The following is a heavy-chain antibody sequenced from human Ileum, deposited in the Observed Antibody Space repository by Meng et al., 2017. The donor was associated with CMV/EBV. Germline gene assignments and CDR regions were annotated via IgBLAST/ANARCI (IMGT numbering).Heavy chain of an antibody. CDR1: GFTFNDYY. D-gene: IGHD2-8*02. J-gene: IGHJ3*01. CDR2: ISHTGNTI. V-gene: IGHV3-11*01. Sequence: GESLKISCEASGFTFNDYYMSWIRQAPGKGLEWISYISHTGNTIYFSDSLKGRFTVSRTNANNSLFLQMNSLRTEGTAVYYCARVTAGQTDGFDVWGQGAMVTVSS. CDR3: ARVTAGQTDGFDV.